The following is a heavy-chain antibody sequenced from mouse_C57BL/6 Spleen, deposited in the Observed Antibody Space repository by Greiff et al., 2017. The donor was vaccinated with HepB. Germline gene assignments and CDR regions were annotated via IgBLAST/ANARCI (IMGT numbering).Heavy chain of an antibody. V-gene: IGHV3-6*01. CDR1: GYSITSGYY. Sequence: DVKLVESGPGLVKPSQSLSLTCSVTGYSITSGYYWNWIRQFPGNKLEWMGYISYDGSNNYNPSLKNRISITRDTSKNQFFLKLNSVTTEDTATYYCARAYYYGSSLDYWGQGTTLTVSS. J-gene: IGHJ2*01. D-gene: IGHD1-1*01. CDR3: ARAYYYGSSLDY. CDR2: ISYDGSN.